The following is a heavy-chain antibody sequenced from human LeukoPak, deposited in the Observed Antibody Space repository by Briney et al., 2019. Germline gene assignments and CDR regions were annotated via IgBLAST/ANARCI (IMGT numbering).Heavy chain of an antibody. CDR3: ARDGGKGYEIDY. CDR1: GFPFSNNP. V-gene: IGHV3-48*01. D-gene: IGHD2-2*01. CDR2: ISTAITTT. J-gene: IGHJ4*01. Sequence: GGSLRLSCVVSGFPFSNNPMNWVRQAPGKGLEWVSYISTAITTTYYAESVKGRFTISRDNAKNSLYLQMNSLRVEDTAVYYCARDGGKGYEIDYWGHGTLVTVSS.